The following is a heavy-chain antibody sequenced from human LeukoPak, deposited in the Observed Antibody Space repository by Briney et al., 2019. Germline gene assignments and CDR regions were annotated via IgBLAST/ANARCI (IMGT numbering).Heavy chain of an antibody. D-gene: IGHD2-2*02. CDR3: ARANTPFADY. CDR2: ISYDGSNK. CDR1: RFTFSSYD. Sequence: GRSLRLSCAASRFTFSSYDMQWVRQAPGKGLEWVAVISYDGSNKYYADSVKGRFAISRDNSKNTVYLQMNSLRVEDTAVYYCARANTPFADYWGQGTLVTVSS. J-gene: IGHJ4*02. V-gene: IGHV3-30*09.